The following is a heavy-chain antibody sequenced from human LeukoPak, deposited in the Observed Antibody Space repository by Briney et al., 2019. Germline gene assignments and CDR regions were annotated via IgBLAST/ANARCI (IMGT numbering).Heavy chain of an antibody. Sequence: KASETLSLTYALSGRSFSGYYWICTRQSPGKRLEWIDEIHYKGATSHQPPRESRVTISQDTSKNQISLKVTSVTAADTAVYYCARGILGSFYFDVWGRGTLVSVSS. CDR2: IHYKGAT. V-gene: IGHV4-34*01. J-gene: IGHJ2*01. CDR3: ARGILGSFYFDV. D-gene: IGHD3-3*01. CDR1: GRSFSGYY.